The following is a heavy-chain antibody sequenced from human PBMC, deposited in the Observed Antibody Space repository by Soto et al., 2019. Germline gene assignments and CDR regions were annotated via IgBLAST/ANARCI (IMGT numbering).Heavy chain of an antibody. V-gene: IGHV3-30-3*01. J-gene: IGHJ4*02. CDR2: ISYDGTNK. CDR1: GFSFSISP. Sequence: QVQLVESGGGVAQPGRSLRLSCAASGFSFSISPMHWVRQAPGKGPEWVALISYDGTNKFYADSVKGRFTISRDNSKRTLYLQVDSLRPEDAAVYYCARDPKTSGGQHWAFNYFDSWGQGTLVTVSS. D-gene: IGHD7-27*01. CDR3: ARDPKTSGGQHWAFNYFDS.